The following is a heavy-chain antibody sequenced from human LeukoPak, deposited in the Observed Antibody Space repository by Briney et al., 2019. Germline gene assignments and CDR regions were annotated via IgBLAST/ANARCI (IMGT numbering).Heavy chain of an antibody. Sequence: GGSLRLSCAASGFTFDDYAMHWVRQAPGKGLEWVSLISGDGGSTYYADSVKGRFTISRDNSKNTLYLQMNSLRAEDTAVYYCAKDPDTFYSYGGWDYWGQGTLVTVSS. D-gene: IGHD5-18*01. CDR1: GFTFDDYA. V-gene: IGHV3-43*02. J-gene: IGHJ4*02. CDR2: ISGDGGST. CDR3: AKDPDTFYSYGGWDY.